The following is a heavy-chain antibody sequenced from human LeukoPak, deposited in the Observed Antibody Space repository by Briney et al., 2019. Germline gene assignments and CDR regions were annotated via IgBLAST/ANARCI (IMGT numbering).Heavy chain of an antibody. Sequence: PGGSLRLSCAASGFTFSSYDMHWVRQATGKGLEWVSAIGTAGDTYYPGSVKGRFTISRENAKNSLYLQMNSLRAGDTAVYYCARAYDSSGYYDYWGQGTLVTVSS. CDR2: IGTAGDT. CDR3: ARAYDSSGYYDY. D-gene: IGHD3-22*01. V-gene: IGHV3-13*01. CDR1: GFTFSSYD. J-gene: IGHJ4*02.